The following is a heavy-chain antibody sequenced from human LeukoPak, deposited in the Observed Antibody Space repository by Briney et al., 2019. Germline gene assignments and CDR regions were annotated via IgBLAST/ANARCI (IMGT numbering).Heavy chain of an antibody. CDR1: GFTFSSYA. CDR2: ISYDGSNK. V-gene: IGHV3-30-3*01. J-gene: IGHJ6*02. Sequence: GGSLRLSCAASGFTFSSYAMHWVRQAPGKGLEWVAVISYDGSNKYYADSVKGRFTISRDNSKNTLYLQMNSLRAEDTAVYYCASGYSGYDSVYYYYYGMDVWGQGTTVSVSS. D-gene: IGHD5-12*01. CDR3: ASGYSGYDSVYYYYYGMDV.